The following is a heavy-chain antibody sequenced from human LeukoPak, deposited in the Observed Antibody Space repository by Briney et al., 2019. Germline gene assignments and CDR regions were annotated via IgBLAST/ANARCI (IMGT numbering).Heavy chain of an antibody. V-gene: IGHV3-7*01. J-gene: IGHJ3*02. Sequence: GGSLRLSCAASGFTLSGYWMSWARRAPGKGLEWVANIKQDGDEKYYVDSVKGRFTISRDNAKNSAYLQINSLRVEDTAVYYCAAVSYSAFDIWGQGTMVTVSS. CDR3: AAVSYSAFDI. D-gene: IGHD2-21*01. CDR1: GFTLSGYW. CDR2: IKQDGDEK.